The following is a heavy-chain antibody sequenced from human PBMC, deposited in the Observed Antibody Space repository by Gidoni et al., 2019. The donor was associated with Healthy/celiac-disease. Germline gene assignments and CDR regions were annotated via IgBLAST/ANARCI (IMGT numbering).Heavy chain of an antibody. Sequence: QVQLVESGGGVVQPGGSLRLSCAASGFHFSSYAMHWVRQAPGKGLEWVAVISYDGSNKSYADSVKVRFTIPRDNSQNTLYLQMNSLRSEDTAVYYCARYLGIAASGPFDPWVQGTL. D-gene: IGHD6-13*01. CDR3: ARYLGIAASGPFDP. CDR2: ISYDGSNK. V-gene: IGHV3-30*04. J-gene: IGHJ5*02. CDR1: GFHFSSYA.